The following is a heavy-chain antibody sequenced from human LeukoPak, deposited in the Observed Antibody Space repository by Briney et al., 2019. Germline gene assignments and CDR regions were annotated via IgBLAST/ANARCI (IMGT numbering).Heavy chain of an antibody. D-gene: IGHD3-10*01. J-gene: IGHJ4*02. V-gene: IGHV4-4*07. CDR1: GGSISSYY. Sequence: SETLSLTCTVSGGSISSYYWSWIRQPAGKGLEWIGRIYTSGSTNYNPSLKSRVTMSVDTSKNQFSLKLTSVTAADTAVYYCAREANYYGSGSYFEGTFDYWGQGSLVTVSS. CDR3: AREANYYGSGSYFEGTFDY. CDR2: IYTSGST.